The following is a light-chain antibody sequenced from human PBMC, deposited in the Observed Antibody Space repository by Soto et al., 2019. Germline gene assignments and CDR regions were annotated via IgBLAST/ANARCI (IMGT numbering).Light chain of an antibody. V-gene: IGKV3-20*01. CDR3: QRYGNSPKYT. Sequence: EIGLTQPPGTLSLSPGERATLSCRASQSVTSSYLAWYQQNPGQAPRLLVYAASSRATGIPDRFSGSGSGRDFTLTISRLEPEDFAVYYCQRYGNSPKYTLGQGTKLEIK. CDR2: AAS. J-gene: IGKJ2*01. CDR1: QSVTSSY.